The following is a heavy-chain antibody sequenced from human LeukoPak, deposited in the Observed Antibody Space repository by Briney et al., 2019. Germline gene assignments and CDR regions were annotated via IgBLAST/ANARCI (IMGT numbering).Heavy chain of an antibody. Sequence: PGGSLRLSCAASGFTFSDYYMSWIRQAPGKGLEWVSYISSSGSSIYYADSVKGRFTISRDNAKNSLYLQMNSLRAEDTAVYYCARAVDYYDSSGYPYYYYMDVWGKGTTVTISS. J-gene: IGHJ6*03. V-gene: IGHV3-11*01. CDR2: ISSSGSSI. CDR1: GFTFSDYY. D-gene: IGHD3-22*01. CDR3: ARAVDYYDSSGYPYYYYMDV.